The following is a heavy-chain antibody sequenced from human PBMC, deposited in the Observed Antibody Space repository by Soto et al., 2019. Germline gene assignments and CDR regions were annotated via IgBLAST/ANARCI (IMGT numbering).Heavy chain of an antibody. Sequence: QVQLQESGPGLVKPSQTLSLTCTVSGGSISSGGHYWSWIRQHPGKGLEWIGYIYYSGSTYYNPSLKSRVTISGDTSKNLFSLKLSSVTAADTAVYCCARKATVTTCFDYWGQGTLVTVSS. J-gene: IGHJ4*02. V-gene: IGHV4-31*03. CDR2: IYYSGST. D-gene: IGHD4-17*01. CDR1: GGSISSGGHY. CDR3: ARKATVTTCFDY.